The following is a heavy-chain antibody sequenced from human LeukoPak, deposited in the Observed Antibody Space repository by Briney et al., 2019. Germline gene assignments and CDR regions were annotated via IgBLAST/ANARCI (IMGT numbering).Heavy chain of an antibody. D-gene: IGHD3-9*01. J-gene: IGHJ4*02. CDR1: GFTFNTYA. Sequence: GGSLRLSCAASGFTFNTYAMTWVRQAPGKGLEWVSAITDGGGGTYYADSVKGRFTISRDNSKKILYLQMNSLRAEDTAVYYCAKVGYFDWLSLIDYWGQGTLVTVSS. CDR2: ITDGGGGT. V-gene: IGHV3-23*01. CDR3: AKVGYFDWLSLIDY.